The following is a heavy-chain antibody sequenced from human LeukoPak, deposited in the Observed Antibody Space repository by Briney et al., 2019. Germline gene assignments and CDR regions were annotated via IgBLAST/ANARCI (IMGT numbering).Heavy chain of an antibody. CDR3: AKMPVSYSSGWSNFDY. CDR2: IGGNGGST. V-gene: IGHV3-23*01. Sequence: PGGSLRLYCAASGFTFSSYAMSWVRQTPGTGLEWVSGIGGNGGSTYYADSVKGRFTIYRDNSKNTLFLQMNSLRAEDTAVYYCAKMPVSYSSGWSNFDYWGQGTLVTVSS. D-gene: IGHD6-19*01. J-gene: IGHJ4*02. CDR1: GFTFSSYA.